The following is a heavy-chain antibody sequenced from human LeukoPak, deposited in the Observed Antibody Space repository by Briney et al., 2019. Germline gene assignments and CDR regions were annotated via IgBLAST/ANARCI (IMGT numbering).Heavy chain of an antibody. V-gene: IGHV4-34*01. CDR1: GGSFSGYY. Sequence: SETLSLTCAVYGGSFSGYYWSWIRQPPGKGLEWIGEINHSGSTNYSPSLKSRVTISVDTSKNQFSLKLSSVTAADTAVYYCARRGEMATVDYWGQGTLVTVSS. CDR2: INHSGST. D-gene: IGHD5-24*01. CDR3: ARRGEMATVDY. J-gene: IGHJ4*02.